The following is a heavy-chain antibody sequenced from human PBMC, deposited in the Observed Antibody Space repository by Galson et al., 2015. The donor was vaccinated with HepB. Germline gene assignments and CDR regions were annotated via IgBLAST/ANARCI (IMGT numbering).Heavy chain of an antibody. D-gene: IGHD6-13*01. CDR3: ATDLRRYSSSWYTPSDAFDI. CDR2: FDPEDGET. CDR1: GYTLTELS. V-gene: IGHV1-24*01. J-gene: IGHJ3*02. Sequence: SVKVSCKVSGYTLTELSMHWVRQAPGKGLEWMGGFDPEDGETIYAQKFQGRVTMTEDTSTDTAYMELSSLRSEDTAVYYCATDLRRYSSSWYTPSDAFDIWGQGTMVTVSS.